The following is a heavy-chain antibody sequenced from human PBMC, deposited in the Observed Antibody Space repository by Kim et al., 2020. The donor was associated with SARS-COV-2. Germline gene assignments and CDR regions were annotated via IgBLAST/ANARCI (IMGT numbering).Heavy chain of an antibody. J-gene: IGHJ6*02. V-gene: IGHV3-23*01. CDR3: AKALEYCSGGSCYYYYGMDV. Sequence: GGSLRLSCAASGFTFSSYAMSWVRQAPGKGLEWVSAISGSGGSTYYADSVKGRFTISRDNSKNTLYLQMNSLRAEDTAVYYCAKALEYCSGGSCYYYYGMDVWGQGTTVTVSS. CDR2: ISGSGGST. D-gene: IGHD2-15*01. CDR1: GFTFSSYA.